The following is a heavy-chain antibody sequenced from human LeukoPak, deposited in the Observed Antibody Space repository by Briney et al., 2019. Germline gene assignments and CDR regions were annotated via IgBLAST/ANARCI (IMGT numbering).Heavy chain of an antibody. CDR3: AREYSSGWYVVDY. Sequence: GGSLRLSCSASGFTFSGYAMHWVRQAPGKGLEYVSTISSNGGSTYYADSVKGRFTISRDNSRNTLYLRMNSLRAEDTAVFYCAREYSSGWYVVDYWGQGTLVTVSS. V-gene: IGHV3-64*04. D-gene: IGHD6-19*01. J-gene: IGHJ4*02. CDR2: ISSNGGST. CDR1: GFTFSGYA.